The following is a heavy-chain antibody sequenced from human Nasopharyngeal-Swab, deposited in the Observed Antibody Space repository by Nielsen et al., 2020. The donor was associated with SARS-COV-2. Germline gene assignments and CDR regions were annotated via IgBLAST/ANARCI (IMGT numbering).Heavy chain of an antibody. J-gene: IGHJ2*01. Sequence: LSCTVSGCSISSYYWSWIRQPPGKGLEWIGYINYSGSTNYNPSLKSRVTISVDTSKNQFSLKLRSVTAADTAVYYCARVAGPDWYFDLWGRGTLVTVSS. D-gene: IGHD6-19*01. CDR1: GCSISSYY. CDR3: ARVAGPDWYFDL. V-gene: IGHV4-59*01. CDR2: INYSGST.